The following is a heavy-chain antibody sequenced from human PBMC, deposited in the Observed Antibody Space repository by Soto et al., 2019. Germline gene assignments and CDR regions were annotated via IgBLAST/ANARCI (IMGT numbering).Heavy chain of an antibody. CDR1: GFTFDSNG. CDR2: ISGSGVST. CDR3: AKIYISASEDAFDV. J-gene: IGHJ3*01. D-gene: IGHD5-12*01. Sequence: VELLESGGGLVQPGGSLQLSCVGSGFTFDSNGMSWVRLVPGKGMEWVSFISGSGVSTSYAESVKGRVIVSRENSKQVVFLQTHSLRVADRARFCCAKIYISASEDAFDVWGQGTTVTVSS. V-gene: IGHV3-23*01.